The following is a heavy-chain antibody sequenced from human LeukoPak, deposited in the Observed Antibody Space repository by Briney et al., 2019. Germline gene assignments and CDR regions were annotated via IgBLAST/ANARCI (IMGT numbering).Heavy chain of an antibody. D-gene: IGHD3-22*01. CDR1: GGSISSGSYY. CDR3: ARARDSSGYCFDY. J-gene: IGHJ4*02. Sequence: SQTLSLTCTVSGGSISSGSYYWSWIRQPAGKGLEWIVRIYTSGSTNYNPSLKSPVTISVDTSKNQFSLKLSSVTAADTAVYYCARARDSSGYCFDYWGQGTLVTVSS. CDR2: IYTSGST. V-gene: IGHV4-61*02.